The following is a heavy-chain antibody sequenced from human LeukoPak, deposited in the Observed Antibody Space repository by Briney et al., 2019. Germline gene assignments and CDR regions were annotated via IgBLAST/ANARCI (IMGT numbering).Heavy chain of an antibody. CDR3: AGVYYDFWSGYSNNFDY. J-gene: IGHJ4*02. CDR1: GFTFSDYY. D-gene: IGHD3-3*01. V-gene: IGHV3-11*04. CDR2: ISSSGSTI. Sequence: PGGSLRLSCAASGFTFSDYYMSWIRQAPGKGLEGVSYISSSGSTIYYADSVKGRFTISRDNAKNSLYLQMNSLRAEDTAVYYCAGVYYDFWSGYSNNFDYWGQGTLVTVSS.